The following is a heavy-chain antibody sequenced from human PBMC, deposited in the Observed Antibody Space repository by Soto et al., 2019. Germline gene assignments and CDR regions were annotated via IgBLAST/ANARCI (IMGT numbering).Heavy chain of an antibody. CDR3: ARDSPYSGSYYFDY. J-gene: IGHJ4*02. CDR2: IYYSGST. CDR1: GGSISSYY. Sequence: SETLSLTCTVSGGSISSYYWSWIRQPPGKGLEWIGYIYYSGSTNYNPSLKSRFTISVDTSKNQFSLKLSSVTAADTTLYYCARDSPYSGSYYFDYWGQGTLVTVSS. D-gene: IGHD1-26*01. V-gene: IGHV4-59*01.